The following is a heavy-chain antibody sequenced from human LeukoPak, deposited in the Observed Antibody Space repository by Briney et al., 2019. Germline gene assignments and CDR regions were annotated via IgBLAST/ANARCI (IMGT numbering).Heavy chain of an antibody. CDR1: GGSISSGGYY. D-gene: IGHD6-6*01. CDR2: IYYSGST. V-gene: IGHV4-31*03. J-gene: IGHJ5*02. Sequence: SETLSLTCTVSGGSISSGGYYWSWIRQHPGKGLEWIGYIYYSGSTYYNPSLKSRVTISVDTSKNQFSLKLSSVTAADTAVCYCARVRQLAGGRWFDPWGQGTLVTVSS. CDR3: ARVRQLAGGRWFDP.